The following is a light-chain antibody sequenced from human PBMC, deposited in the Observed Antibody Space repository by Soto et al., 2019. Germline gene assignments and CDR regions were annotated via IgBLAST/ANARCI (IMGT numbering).Light chain of an antibody. V-gene: IGLV1-40*01. CDR3: QSYDTTVSGPVV. Sequence: QSVLTQPPSVSGAPGQRVTISCTGSSSDIGAGSDVHWYQHLPGTAPKLLIFRNNNRPSGVPDRFSGSKSGTSASLAITGLQAEDEADYYCQSYDTTVSGPVVFGGGTKLTVL. J-gene: IGLJ2*01. CDR2: RNN. CDR1: SSDIGAGSD.